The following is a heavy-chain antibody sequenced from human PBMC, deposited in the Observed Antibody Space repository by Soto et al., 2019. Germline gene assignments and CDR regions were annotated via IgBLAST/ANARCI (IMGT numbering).Heavy chain of an antibody. V-gene: IGHV4-59*05. CDR1: GGSISSYY. CDR2: IYYSGSV. J-gene: IGHJ5*01. CDR3: STRAYDTNGYYRFDP. Sequence: SETLSLTCTVSGGSISSYYWSWIRQPPGKGLEWIGGIYYSGSVNYSPSLKSRVTISLDTSKNQFSLTLSAVTAADTAMYYCSTRAYDTNGYYRFDPWGQGSLVTVSS. D-gene: IGHD3-22*01.